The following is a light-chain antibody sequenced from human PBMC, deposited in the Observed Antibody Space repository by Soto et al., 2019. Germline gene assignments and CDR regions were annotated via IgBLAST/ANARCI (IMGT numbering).Light chain of an antibody. CDR2: AAS. J-gene: IGKJ4*01. CDR3: QQRYSTPLS. CDR1: QSISSY. V-gene: IGKV1-39*01. Sequence: DIQMTQSPSSLSASVGDRVTITCRASQSISSYLNWYQQKPGKAPNLLIYAASNLQSGVPSXXSGSGYGTDFSLTISSLQPEDFATYYCQQRYSTPLSFGGATKVEIK.